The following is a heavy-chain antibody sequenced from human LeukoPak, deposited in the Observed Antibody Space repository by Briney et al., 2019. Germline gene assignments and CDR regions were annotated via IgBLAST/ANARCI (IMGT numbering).Heavy chain of an antibody. CDR1: GGSIGSGDYY. D-gene: IGHD4-17*01. J-gene: IGHJ4*02. CDR2: IYYSGST. CDR3: ARHDYGDYGPFDC. V-gene: IGHV4-39*01. Sequence: PSETLSLTCTVSGGSIGSGDYYWGRIRQPPGKGLEWIGTIYYSGSTYYNTSLKSRVTIFVDMSNNLFSLKLNSVTAADTAVYYCARHDYGDYGPFDCWGQGALVTVSS.